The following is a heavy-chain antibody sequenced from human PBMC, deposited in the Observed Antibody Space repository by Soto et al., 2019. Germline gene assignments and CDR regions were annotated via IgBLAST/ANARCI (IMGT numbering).Heavy chain of an antibody. J-gene: IGHJ4*02. Sequence: QMQLVESGGGVVQPGRSLRLSCAASGFTFSSYGMHWVRQAPGKGLEWVAVIWYDGSNKYYADSVKGRFTISRDNSKNTLYLQMNSLRAEDTAVYYCARDSSGWYGGLDYWGQGTLVTVSS. CDR2: IWYDGSNK. D-gene: IGHD6-19*01. CDR1: GFTFSSYG. V-gene: IGHV3-33*01. CDR3: ARDSSGWYGGLDY.